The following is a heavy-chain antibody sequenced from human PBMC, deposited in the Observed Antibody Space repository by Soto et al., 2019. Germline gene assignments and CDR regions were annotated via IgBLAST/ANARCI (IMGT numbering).Heavy chain of an antibody. Sequence: ETLSLTCTVSGGSVSSGSYYWSWIRQPPGKGLEWIGYIYYSGSTNYNPSLKSRVTISVDTSKNQFSLKLSSVTAADTAVYYCARGQLPYYDFWSGYYEALDYWGQGTLVTVSS. CDR2: IYYSGST. V-gene: IGHV4-61*01. CDR1: GGSVSSGSYY. J-gene: IGHJ4*02. CDR3: ARGQLPYYDFWSGYYEALDY. D-gene: IGHD3-3*01.